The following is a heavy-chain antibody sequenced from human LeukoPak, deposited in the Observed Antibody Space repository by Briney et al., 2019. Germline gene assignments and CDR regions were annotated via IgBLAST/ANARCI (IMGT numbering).Heavy chain of an antibody. CDR3: ATYRTSFIYWYFDL. D-gene: IGHD2-2*01. Sequence: SETLSLTFTVSGASIRSSYWSWIRQPPGKGLEWIGYISFTGSTNYNPSLKSRVSLSVDTSKNQFSLELSSVTAADTAVYYCATYRTSFIYWYFDLWGRGTLVTVSS. CDR1: GASIRSSY. J-gene: IGHJ2*01. V-gene: IGHV4-59*01. CDR2: ISFTGST.